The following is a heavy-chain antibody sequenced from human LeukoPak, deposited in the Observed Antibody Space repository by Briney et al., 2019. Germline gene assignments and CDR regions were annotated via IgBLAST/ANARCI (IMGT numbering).Heavy chain of an antibody. CDR1: GFTFSSHW. D-gene: IGHD4-17*01. V-gene: IGHV3-9*01. Sequence: GGSLRLSCAASGFTFSSHWMHWVRQAPGKGLVWVSGISWNSGSIGYADSVKGRFTISRDNAKNSLYLQMNSLRAEDTALYYCAKFSGADAFDIWGQGTMVTVSS. CDR3: AKFSGADAFDI. CDR2: ISWNSGSI. J-gene: IGHJ3*02.